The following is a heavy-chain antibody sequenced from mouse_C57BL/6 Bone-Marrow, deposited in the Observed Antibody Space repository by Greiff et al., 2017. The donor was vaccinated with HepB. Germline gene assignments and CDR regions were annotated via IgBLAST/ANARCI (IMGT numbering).Heavy chain of an antibody. CDR1: GYTFTSYW. Sequence: VQLQQSGAELAKPGASVKLSCKASGYTFTSYWMHWVKQRPGQGLEWIGYINPSSGYTKYNQKFKDKATLTADKSSSTAYMQLSSLTYEDSAVYYCARSVTTPPYYFDYWGQGTTLTVSS. V-gene: IGHV1-7*01. CDR2: INPSSGYT. CDR3: ARSVTTPPYYFDY. D-gene: IGHD2-13*01. J-gene: IGHJ2*01.